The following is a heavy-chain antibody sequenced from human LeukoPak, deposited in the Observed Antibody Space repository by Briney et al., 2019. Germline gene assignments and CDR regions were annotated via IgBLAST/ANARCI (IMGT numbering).Heavy chain of an antibody. D-gene: IGHD3-22*01. CDR1: GYTFTSYY. V-gene: IGHV1-46*01. Sequence: ASVKVSCKASGYTFTSYYMHWVRQAPGQGLEWMGIINPSGGSTSHAQKFQGRVTMTRDMSTSTVYMELSSLRSEDTAVYYCAREAYYYDSSGYYLDYWGQGTLVTVSS. J-gene: IGHJ4*02. CDR3: AREAYYYDSSGYYLDY. CDR2: INPSGGST.